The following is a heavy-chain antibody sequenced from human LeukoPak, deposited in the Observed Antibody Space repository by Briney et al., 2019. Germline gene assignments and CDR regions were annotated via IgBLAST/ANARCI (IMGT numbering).Heavy chain of an antibody. V-gene: IGHV3-9*01. CDR1: GFIFGDYA. D-gene: IGHD2-2*01. CDR2: ITGNSARV. Sequence: PGRSLRLSCAASGFIFGDYAMHWVRQGPGKGLEWVSGITGNSARVGYADSVKGRFTISRDDAKNSLYLQMNSLRPEDTALYFCAKGVGYCSSSSCVFDYWGQGTLVTVSS. CDR3: AKGVGYCSSSSCVFDY. J-gene: IGHJ4*02.